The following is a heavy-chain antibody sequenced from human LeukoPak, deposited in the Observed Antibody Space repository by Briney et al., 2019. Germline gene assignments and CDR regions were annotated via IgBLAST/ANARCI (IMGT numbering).Heavy chain of an antibody. CDR3: ARSVTPLLWFGELLTALDY. CDR1: GFTFSNYW. J-gene: IGHJ4*02. Sequence: GGSLRLSCAASGFTFSNYWMHWVRQAPGKGLEWVAVISYDGSNKYYADSVKGRFTISRDNSKNTLYLQMNSLRAEDTAVYYCARSVTPLLWFGELLTALDYWGQGTLVTVSS. D-gene: IGHD3-10*01. CDR2: ISYDGSNK. V-gene: IGHV3-30*03.